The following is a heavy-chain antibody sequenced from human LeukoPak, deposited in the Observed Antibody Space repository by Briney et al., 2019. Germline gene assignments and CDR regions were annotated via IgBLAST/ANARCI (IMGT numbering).Heavy chain of an antibody. Sequence: SETLSLTCTVSGGSISSYYWSWIRQPPGKGLEWIGYIYYSGSTNYNPSLKSRVTISVDTSKNPFYLKLSSVTAADTAVYYCARSRSGSYFFDYWGQGPLVTVSS. D-gene: IGHD1-26*01. CDR2: IYYSGST. CDR3: ARSRSGSYFFDY. V-gene: IGHV4-59*01. J-gene: IGHJ4*02. CDR1: GGSISSYY.